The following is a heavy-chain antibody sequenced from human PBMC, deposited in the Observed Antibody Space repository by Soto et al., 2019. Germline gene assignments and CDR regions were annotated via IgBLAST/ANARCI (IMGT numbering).Heavy chain of an antibody. CDR3: ARDREYWFDP. J-gene: IGHJ5*02. CDR2: INHSGST. Sequence: QVQLQQWGAGLLKPSETLSLTCAVYGGSFSGYYWSWICQPPGKGLEWIGEINHSGSTNYNPSLKSRVTISVDTSKNQFSLKLSSVTAADTAVYYCARDREYWFDPWGQGTLVTVSS. V-gene: IGHV4-34*01. CDR1: GGSFSGYY.